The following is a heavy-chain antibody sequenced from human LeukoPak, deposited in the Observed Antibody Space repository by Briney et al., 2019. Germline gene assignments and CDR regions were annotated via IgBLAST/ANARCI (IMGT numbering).Heavy chain of an antibody. CDR2: INPNSGGT. CDR1: GYTFTGYY. J-gene: IGHJ4*02. CDR3: ARTILPNYYGSGSYYNAADY. Sequence: ASVKVSCKASGYTFTGYYMHWVRQAPGQGLEWMGWINPNSGGTNYAQKFQGRVTMTRDTSISTAYMELSSLRSEDTAVYYCARTILPNYYGSGSYYNAADYWGQGTLVTVSS. V-gene: IGHV1-2*02. D-gene: IGHD3-10*01.